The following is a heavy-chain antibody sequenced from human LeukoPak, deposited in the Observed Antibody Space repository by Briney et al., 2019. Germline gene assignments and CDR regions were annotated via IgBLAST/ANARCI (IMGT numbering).Heavy chain of an antibody. J-gene: IGHJ4*02. Sequence: PGGSLRLSCAASGFTFSSYAMSWVRQAPGKGLEWVSAISGSGGSTYYADSVKGRFTISRDNSKNTLFLQMNSLRAEDTAVYYCARAGEDGYNLRYFDYWGQGTLVTVSS. D-gene: IGHD5-24*01. CDR3: ARAGEDGYNLRYFDY. V-gene: IGHV3-23*01. CDR2: ISGSGGST. CDR1: GFTFSSYA.